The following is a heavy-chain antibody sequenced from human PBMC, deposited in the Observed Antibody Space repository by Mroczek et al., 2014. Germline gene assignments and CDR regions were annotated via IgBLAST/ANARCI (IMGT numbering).Heavy chain of an antibody. CDR2: INHSGST. D-gene: IGHD6-13*01. CDR3: ARRRGIAAAGTWFDP. CDR1: GGSFSGYY. J-gene: IGHJ5*02. V-gene: IGHV4-34*01. Sequence: QVQLQQWGAGLLKPSETLSLTCAVYGGSFSGYYWSWIRQPPGKGLEWIGEINHSGSTNYNPSLKSRVTISVDTSKNQFSLKLSSVTAADTAVYYCARRRGIAAAGTWFDPWGQGTLVTVSS.